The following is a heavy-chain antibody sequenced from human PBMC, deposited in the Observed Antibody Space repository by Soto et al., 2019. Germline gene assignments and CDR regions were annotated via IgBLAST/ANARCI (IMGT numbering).Heavy chain of an antibody. CDR3: ARRIRSRKQQRVYYFDY. V-gene: IGHV5-10-1*01. Sequence: GESLKISCKGSGYSFISYWISWVRQMPGKGLEWMGRIDPSDSYTNYSPSFQGHVTISADKSISTAYLQWSSLKASDTAMYYCARRIRSRKQQRVYYFDYWGQGTLVTSPQ. J-gene: IGHJ4*02. CDR2: IDPSDSYT. D-gene: IGHD6-13*01. CDR1: GYSFISYW.